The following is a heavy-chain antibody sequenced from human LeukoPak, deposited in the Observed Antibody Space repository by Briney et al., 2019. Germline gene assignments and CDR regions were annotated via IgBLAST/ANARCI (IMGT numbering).Heavy chain of an antibody. J-gene: IGHJ4*02. D-gene: IGHD2-2*01. CDR2: ISSSSSYI. Sequence: GGSLRLSCAASGFTFSSYSMNWVRQAPGKGLEWVSSISSSSSYIYYADSVKGRFTISRDNAKNSLYLQMNSLRAGDTAVYYCARDGYCSSTSCRPFDYWGQGTLVTVSS. CDR1: GFTFSSYS. V-gene: IGHV3-21*01. CDR3: ARDGYCSSTSCRPFDY.